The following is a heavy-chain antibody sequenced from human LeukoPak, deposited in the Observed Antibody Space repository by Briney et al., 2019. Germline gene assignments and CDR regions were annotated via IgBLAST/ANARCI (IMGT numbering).Heavy chain of an antibody. Sequence: SVKVSCKASGGTFSSYAISWVRQAPGQGLEWMGGIIPIFGTANYAQKFQGRVTITADKSTSTAYMELSSLRSEDTAVYYCARVIPIYGYVWGSFDYWGQGTLVTVSS. J-gene: IGHJ4*02. D-gene: IGHD3-16*01. CDR3: ARVIPIYGYVWGSFDY. V-gene: IGHV1-69*06. CDR1: GGTFSSYA. CDR2: IIPIFGTA.